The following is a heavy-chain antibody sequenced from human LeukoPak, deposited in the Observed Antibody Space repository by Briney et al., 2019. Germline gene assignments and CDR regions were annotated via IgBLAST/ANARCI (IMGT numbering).Heavy chain of an antibody. CDR1: GGSISSYY. Sequence: SETLSLTCTVSGGSISSYYWSWIRQPAGKGLEWIGRIYSSGSTNYNPSLKSRVTMSVDTSKNQFSLKLSSVTAADTAAYYCAAPYYDFWSGYIPPYYYYGMDVWGQGTTVTVSS. CDR3: AAPYYDFWSGYIPPYYYYGMDV. J-gene: IGHJ6*02. D-gene: IGHD3-3*01. CDR2: IYSSGST. V-gene: IGHV4-4*07.